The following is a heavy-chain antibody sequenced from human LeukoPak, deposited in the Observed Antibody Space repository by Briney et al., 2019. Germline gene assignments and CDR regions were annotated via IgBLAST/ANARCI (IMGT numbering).Heavy chain of an antibody. V-gene: IGHV4-34*01. CDR3: VRGLYSRDAGY. J-gene: IGHJ4*02. D-gene: IGHD4-11*01. CDR2: INHGGHT. CDR1: GGSLSGYY. Sequence: AETLSLTCDVYGGSLSGYYWSWMRQPPGKRLEWIGEINHGGHTNYNPSLKSRVAMSVETSKNQFSLNLGSLTAADTAVYYCVRGLYSRDAGYWGQGTLVTVSS.